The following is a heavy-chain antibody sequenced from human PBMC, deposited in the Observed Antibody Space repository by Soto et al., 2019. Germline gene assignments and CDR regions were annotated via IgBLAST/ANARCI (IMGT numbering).Heavy chain of an antibody. CDR3: ARASYSSGWYYFDY. D-gene: IGHD6-19*01. CDR1: GFTFSSYS. J-gene: IGHJ4*02. V-gene: IGHV3-21*01. CDR2: ISSSSSYI. Sequence: EVQLVESGGGRVKPGGSLRLSCAASGFTFSSYSMNWVRQAPGKGLEWVSSISSSSSYIYYADSVKGRFTISRDNAKNSLYLQMNSLRAEDTAVYYCARASYSSGWYYFDYWGQGTLVTVSS.